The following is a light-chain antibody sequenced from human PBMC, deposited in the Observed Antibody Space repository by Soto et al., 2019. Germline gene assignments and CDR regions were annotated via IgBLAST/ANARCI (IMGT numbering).Light chain of an antibody. Sequence: QSVLTQPPSVSGAPGQRVTISCTGSSSNIGAGYDVHWYQQLPGTAPKLLIYGNNNRPSGVPDRFSGSKSGTSASLAIAGLQAEEEADYYCQSFDSSLSGSVFGGGTKVTVL. V-gene: IGLV1-40*01. CDR1: SSNIGAGYD. CDR3: QSFDSSLSGSV. J-gene: IGLJ3*02. CDR2: GNN.